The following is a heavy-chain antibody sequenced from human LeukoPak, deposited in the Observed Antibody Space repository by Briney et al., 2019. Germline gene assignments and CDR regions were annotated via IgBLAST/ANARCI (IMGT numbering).Heavy chain of an antibody. Sequence: PSETLSLTCAVYGAPFSGYYWSWIRQPPGKGLEWIGEINHSGSTNYNPSLKSRVTISVDTSKNQFSLKLSSVTAADTAVYYCARDRRRPRTYYGMDVWGQGTTVTVSS. J-gene: IGHJ6*02. CDR2: INHSGST. D-gene: IGHD1-1*01. CDR1: GAPFSGYY. CDR3: ARDRRRPRTYYGMDV. V-gene: IGHV4-34*01.